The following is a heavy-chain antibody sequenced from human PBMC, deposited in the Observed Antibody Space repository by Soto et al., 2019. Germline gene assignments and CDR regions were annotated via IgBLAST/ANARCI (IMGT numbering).Heavy chain of an antibody. D-gene: IGHD3-10*02. J-gene: IGHJ6*02. CDR1: GFTFSSYS. Sequence: GGSLRLSCAASGFTFSSYSMNWVRQAPGKGLEWVSSISSSSSYIYYADSVKGRFTISRDNSKNTLYLQMNSLRAEDTAVYYCARSPLLWSVDPYYYGMDVWGQGTTVTVSS. V-gene: IGHV3-21*04. CDR2: ISSSSSYI. CDR3: ARSPLLWSVDPYYYGMDV.